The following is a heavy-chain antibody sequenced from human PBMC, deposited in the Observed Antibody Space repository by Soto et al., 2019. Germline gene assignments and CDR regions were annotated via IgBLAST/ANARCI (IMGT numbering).Heavy chain of an antibody. Sequence: SETLSLTCTVSGGSISSYYWSWIRQPPGKGLEWIGYIYYSGSTNYNPSLKSRVTISVDTSKNQFSLKLSSVTAADTAVYYCARALPDNFDYWGQGTLVTVSS. CDR3: ARALPDNFDY. CDR2: IYYSGST. J-gene: IGHJ4*02. V-gene: IGHV4-59*01. CDR1: GGSISSYY.